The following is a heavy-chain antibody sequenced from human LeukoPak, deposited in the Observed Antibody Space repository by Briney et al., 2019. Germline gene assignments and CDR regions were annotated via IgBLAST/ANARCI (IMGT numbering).Heavy chain of an antibody. D-gene: IGHD4-11*01. CDR3: ARDRVRGNSNPYFDY. J-gene: IGHJ4*02. CDR2: IYYSGTT. CDR1: GGSVSSGTYY. Sequence: SETLSLTCTVSGGSVSSGTYYWSWIRQPPGKGLEWVGYIYYSGTTNYNPSLKSRVTISVDTSKNQFSLKLSSVTAADTAVYYCARDRVRGNSNPYFDYWGQGTLVTVSS. V-gene: IGHV4-61*01.